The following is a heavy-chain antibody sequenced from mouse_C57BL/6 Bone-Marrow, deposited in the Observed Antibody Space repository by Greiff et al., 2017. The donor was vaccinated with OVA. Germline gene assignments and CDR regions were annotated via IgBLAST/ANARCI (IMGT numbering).Heavy chain of an antibody. D-gene: IGHD3-2*02. CDR3: ARWSSGCFAY. J-gene: IGHJ3*01. CDR2: IDPSDSYT. CDR1: GYTFTSYW. V-gene: IGHV1-69*01. Sequence: VKLQQPGAELVMPGASVKLSCKASGYTFTSYWMHWVKQRPGQGLEWIGEIDPSDSYTNYNQKFKGKSTLTVDKSSSTAYMQLSSLTSEDSAVYYCARWSSGCFAYWGQGTLVTVSA.